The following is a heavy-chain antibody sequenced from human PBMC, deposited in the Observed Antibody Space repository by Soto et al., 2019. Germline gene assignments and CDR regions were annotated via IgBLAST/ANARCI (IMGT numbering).Heavy chain of an antibody. CDR2: IYYSGTT. D-gene: IGHD6-6*01. Sequence: SETLSLTCTVSGGSISSYYWSWIRQPPGKGLEWIGSIYYSGTTFYNPSLKSRLTISVDTSKNQFSLKLTSVNAADTAVYYCARRRLRQLEGLDPWGQGTLVTVSS. CDR3: ARRRLRQLEGLDP. CDR1: GGSISSYY. J-gene: IGHJ5*02. V-gene: IGHV4-59*05.